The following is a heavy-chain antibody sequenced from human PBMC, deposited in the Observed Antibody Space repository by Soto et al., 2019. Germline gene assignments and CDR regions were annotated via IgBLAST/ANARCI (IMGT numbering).Heavy chain of an antibody. V-gene: IGHV3-23*01. Sequence: EVQLLESGGGLVQPGGSLRLSCATSGFTFSTYAMNWLRQAPGRGLECVSFISGSGRTTYYAVSVKGRFTVSRDNSKHTLYLQMNSLRAEDTALYYCAKFRGPSYSYYYMDVWGKGATVTVSS. D-gene: IGHD3-16*01. CDR2: ISGSGRTT. J-gene: IGHJ6*03. CDR1: GFTFSTYA. CDR3: AKFRGPSYSYYYMDV.